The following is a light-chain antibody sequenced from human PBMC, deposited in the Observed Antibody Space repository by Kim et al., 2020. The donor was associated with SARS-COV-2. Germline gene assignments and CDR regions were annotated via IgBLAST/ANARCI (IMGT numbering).Light chain of an antibody. Sequence: VALGQTASITCGGDNIGSKHVHWYQQKAGQAPVLVIYRDSSRPAEIPERFSGSNSGNTATLTVSRAQAGDEADYYCQVWDNNTWVFGAGTKVTVL. CDR2: RDS. J-gene: IGLJ3*02. CDR1: NIGSKH. CDR3: QVWDNNTWV. V-gene: IGLV3-9*01.